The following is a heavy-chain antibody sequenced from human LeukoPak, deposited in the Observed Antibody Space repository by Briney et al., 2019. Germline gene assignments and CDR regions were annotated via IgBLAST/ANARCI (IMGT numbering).Heavy chain of an antibody. D-gene: IGHD1-26*01. J-gene: IGHJ4*02. CDR3: ARGRSGNYYDY. CDR2: ISGDGRST. V-gene: IGHV3-74*01. CDR1: GFTFSNYW. Sequence: AAGTLRLSCAASGFTFSNYWMYWVRQGPGKGLVWVSRISGDGRSTNYADSVKGRFTISRDNAKNTLFLQVNSLRADDAVVYYCARGRSGNYYDYWGQGTLVTVSS.